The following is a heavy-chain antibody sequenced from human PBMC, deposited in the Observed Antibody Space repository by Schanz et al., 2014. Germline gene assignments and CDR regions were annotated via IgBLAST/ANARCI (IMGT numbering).Heavy chain of an antibody. Sequence: EVYLVESGGDLVQPGKSLRLSCAASGFTFDDLGMHWVRQAPGKALEWVSGISWNSVSIGYADSVKGRFTISRDNAKNSLYLQMNSLRVDDTAFYFCAKVRGDQREAFDSWGQGTLVTVSS. CDR1: GFTFDDLG. CDR2: ISWNSVSI. D-gene: IGHD4-17*01. CDR3: AKVRGDQREAFDS. J-gene: IGHJ4*02. V-gene: IGHV3-9*01.